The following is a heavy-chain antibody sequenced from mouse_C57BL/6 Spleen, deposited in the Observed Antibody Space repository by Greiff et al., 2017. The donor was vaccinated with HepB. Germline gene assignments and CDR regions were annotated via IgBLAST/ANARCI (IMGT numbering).Heavy chain of an antibody. Sequence: VQLQQPGAELVRPGSSVKLSCKASGYTFTSYWMDWVKQRPGQGLEWIGNIYPSDSETHYNQKFKDKATLTVDKSSSTAYMQLSSLTSEDSAVYYCARGAPGTGYVDVWGTGTTVTVSS. V-gene: IGHV1-61*01. CDR3: ARGAPGTGYVDV. CDR1: GYTFTSYW. D-gene: IGHD4-1*01. J-gene: IGHJ1*03. CDR2: IYPSDSET.